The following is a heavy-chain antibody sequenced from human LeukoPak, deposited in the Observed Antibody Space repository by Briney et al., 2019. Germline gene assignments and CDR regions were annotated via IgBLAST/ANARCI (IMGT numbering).Heavy chain of an antibody. CDR3: ARVRGPPVTTEYHFDY. V-gene: IGHV1-18*01. D-gene: IGHD4-17*01. Sequence: APVKVSCKASGYTFNRYGISWVRQAPGPGPEWMGWISAYNGNTNYAQKLQGRVTMTTDTSTSTAYMELRSLRSDDTAVYYCARVRGPPVTTEYHFDYWGQGTLVTVSS. CDR2: ISAYNGNT. J-gene: IGHJ4*02. CDR1: GYTFNRYG.